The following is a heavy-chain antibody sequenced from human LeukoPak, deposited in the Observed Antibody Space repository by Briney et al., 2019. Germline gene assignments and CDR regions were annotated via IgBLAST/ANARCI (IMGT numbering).Heavy chain of an antibody. CDR1: GYSFSTYW. CDR2: IYPGDSDT. Sequence: ESLKISCKGSGYSFSTYWIAWVRQLPGKGLEWMGIIYPGDSDTRYSPSFQGQVTISADKSIITAYLQWSSLKASDTAMYYCARQYSSSSGGIDYWGQGTLVTVSS. V-gene: IGHV5-51*01. CDR3: ARQYSSSSGGIDY. D-gene: IGHD6-6*01. J-gene: IGHJ4*02.